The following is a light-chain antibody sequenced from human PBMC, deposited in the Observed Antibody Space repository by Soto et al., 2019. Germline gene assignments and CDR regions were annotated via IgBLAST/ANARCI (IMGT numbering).Light chain of an antibody. CDR1: SSDVGGYDY. CDR3: CSYAGSPYV. V-gene: IGLV2-11*01. CDR2: DVN. Sequence: QSALTQPRSVSGSPGQSVTISCTGTSSDVGGYDYVSWYQLHPDKAPKLMIYDVNERPSGVPDRFSGSKSGNTASLTISGLQAEDEADYYCCSYAGSPYVFGTGTRSPS. J-gene: IGLJ1*01.